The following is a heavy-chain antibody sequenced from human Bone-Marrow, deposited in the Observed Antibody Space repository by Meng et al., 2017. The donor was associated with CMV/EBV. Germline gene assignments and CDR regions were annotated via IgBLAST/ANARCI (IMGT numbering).Heavy chain of an antibody. CDR3: ARVYYYDSSFDY. CDR2: ISSSSSYI. CDR1: GFTFSAYD. V-gene: IGHV3-21*01. D-gene: IGHD3-22*01. J-gene: IGHJ4*02. Sequence: GGSLRLSCAASGFTFSAYDMHWVRQAPGKGLEWVSSISSSSSYIYYADSVKGRFTISRDNAKNSLYLQMNSLRAEDTAVYYCARVYYYDSSFDYWGQGTLVTVSS.